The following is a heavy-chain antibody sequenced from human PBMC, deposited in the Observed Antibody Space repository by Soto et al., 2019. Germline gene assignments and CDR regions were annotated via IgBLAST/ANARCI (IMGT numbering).Heavy chain of an antibody. CDR2: IYYSGSAFFSGYT. J-gene: IGHJ3*02. V-gene: IGHV4-31*03. D-gene: IGHD6-19*01. CDR3: ARDRGSGWFQLDAFDI. Sequence: QVHLQESGPGLAKSSQTLSLTCSVSGASITSGGHYWSWIRQLPGKGLEWIGFIYYSGSAFFSGYTDYNPSLKSRVSISLDTSKNQFSLELSSMTAADTAVYYCARDRGSGWFQLDAFDIWGQGTMVTVSS. CDR1: GASITSGGHY.